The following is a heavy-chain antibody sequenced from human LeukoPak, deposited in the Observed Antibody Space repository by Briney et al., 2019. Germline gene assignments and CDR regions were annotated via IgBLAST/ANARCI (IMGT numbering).Heavy chain of an antibody. D-gene: IGHD1-26*01. J-gene: IGHJ6*02. CDR1: GFTFSTYN. Sequence: GGSLRLSCAASGFTFSTYNMNWVRQAPGKGLEWVSYISISSSIIYYADSVKGRFTISRDNAKNSLSLQMNSLRDEDTAVYYCARAGVGAISRYYYYGMDVWGQGTTVTVSS. V-gene: IGHV3-48*02. CDR3: ARAGVGAISRYYYYGMDV. CDR2: ISISSSII.